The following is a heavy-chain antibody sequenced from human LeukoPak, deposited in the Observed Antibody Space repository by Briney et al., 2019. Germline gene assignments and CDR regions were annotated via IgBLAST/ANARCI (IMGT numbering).Heavy chain of an antibody. V-gene: IGHV1-3*01. Sequence: ASVKVSCKASGYTFTSYAMHWVRQAPGQRLEWMGWINAGNGNTKYSQKFQGRVTITRDTSASTAYMVLSSLRSEDTAVYYCASSWQHIYGMDVWGQGTTVTVSS. CDR2: INAGNGNT. D-gene: IGHD2-21*01. CDR3: ASSWQHIYGMDV. J-gene: IGHJ6*02. CDR1: GYTFTSYA.